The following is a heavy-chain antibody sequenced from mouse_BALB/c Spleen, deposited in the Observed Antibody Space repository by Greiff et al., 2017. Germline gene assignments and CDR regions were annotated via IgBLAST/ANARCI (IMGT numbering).Heavy chain of an antibody. CDR2: ISYSGST. CDR1: GYSITSDYA. J-gene: IGHJ2*01. V-gene: IGHV3-2*02. D-gene: IGHD1-1*01. CDR3: ASSVVAGD. Sequence: EVKLVESGPGLVKPSQSLSLTCTVTGYSITSDYAWNWIRQFPGNKLEWMGYISYSGSTSYNPSLKSRISITRDTSKNQFFLQLNSVTTEDTATYYCASSVVAGDWGQGTTLTVSS.